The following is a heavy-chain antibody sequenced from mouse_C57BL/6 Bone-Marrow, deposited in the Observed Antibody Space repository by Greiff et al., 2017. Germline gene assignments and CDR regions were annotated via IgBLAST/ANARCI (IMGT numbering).Heavy chain of an antibody. CDR1: GFTFSSYA. CDR3: ARVYYDYEFYDMDY. D-gene: IGHD2-4*01. V-gene: IGHV5-4*03. CDR2: ISDGGSYT. Sequence: DVKLVESGGGLVKPGGSLKLSCAASGFTFSSYAMSWVRQTPEKRLEWVATISDGGSYTYYPDNVKGRFTISRDNAKNNLYLQISHLKSEDTAMYYCARVYYDYEFYDMDYEGRGTSITVTA. J-gene: IGHJ4*01.